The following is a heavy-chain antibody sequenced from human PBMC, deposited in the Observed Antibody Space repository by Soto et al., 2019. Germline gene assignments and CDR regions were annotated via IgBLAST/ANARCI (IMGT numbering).Heavy chain of an antibody. V-gene: IGHV1-18*01. CDR1: GYRFTIFV. J-gene: IGHJ4*02. CDR2: IDPKNGNT. D-gene: IGHD2-2*01. Sequence: APVKRACKASGYRFTIFVVSCGRQAPEQGLEWMGWIDPKNGNTKDAQKFQGRVTMTTDTSTSTAYMELRSLRSDDTAVYFCAKEYCDTSRCFLPDYCGQGALVTVSS. CDR3: AKEYCDTSRCFLPDY.